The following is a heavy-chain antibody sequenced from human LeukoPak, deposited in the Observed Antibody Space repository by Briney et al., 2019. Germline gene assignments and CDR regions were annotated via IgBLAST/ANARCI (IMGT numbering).Heavy chain of an antibody. V-gene: IGHV1-2*02. J-gene: IGHJ2*01. CDR3: ARHPGKVTNDWYFDL. CDR1: GYTFTDYY. Sequence: GASVKVSCKASGYTFTDYYIHWVRQAPGQGLEWMGWINPNSGGTNYAQKFQGRVTMTRDTSITTAYMELSRLSSDDTAVYYCARHPGKVTNDWYFDLWGRGTLVTVSS. D-gene: IGHD4-23*01. CDR2: INPNSGGT.